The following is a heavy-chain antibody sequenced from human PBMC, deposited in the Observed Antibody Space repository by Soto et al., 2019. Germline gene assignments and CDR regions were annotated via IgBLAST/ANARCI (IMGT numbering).Heavy chain of an antibody. J-gene: IGHJ4*02. CDR1: GGTFNTYA. D-gene: IGHD3-10*01. CDR3: ATEFEVHTPALVY. V-gene: IGHV1-69*19. Sequence: QVQLVQSGAEMKKHGSSVKVSCQSSGGTFNTYAMNWVRQAPGQAPEWMGDISPLFGAANYAPKFQGRVTITADESTGTSYMKLRSLTSVDTALYFCATEFEVHTPALVYWGQGTLVTVSS. CDR2: ISPLFGAA.